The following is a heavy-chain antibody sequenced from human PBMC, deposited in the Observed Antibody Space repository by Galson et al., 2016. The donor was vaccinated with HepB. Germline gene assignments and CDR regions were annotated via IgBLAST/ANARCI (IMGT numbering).Heavy chain of an antibody. J-gene: IGHJ4*02. V-gene: IGHV3-23*01. D-gene: IGHD1-1*01. CDR2: ISPRRTT. CDR3: AKERLVRRIFDH. Sequence: SLRLSCAASGFVFSNFGLSWVRQAPGKGLEWVASISPRRTTYYSDSVQGRFTISRDNSNTTLYLQMNGLRAEDTAVYYCAKERLVRRIFDHWGQGTLLTVSS. CDR1: GFVFSNFG.